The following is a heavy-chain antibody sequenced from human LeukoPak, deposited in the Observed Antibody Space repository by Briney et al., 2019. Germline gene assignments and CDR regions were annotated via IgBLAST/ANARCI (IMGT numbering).Heavy chain of an antibody. V-gene: IGHV5-51*01. D-gene: IGHD2-2*01. CDR1: GYSFTSYW. CDR3: ARRPYCSSTSCYQSNWFDP. Sequence: GESLKISCKGSGYSFTSYWIGWVRQMPGKGLGWMGIIYPGDSDTRYSPSFQGQVTISADKSISTAYLQWSSLKASDTAMYYCARRPYCSSTSCYQSNWFDPWGQGTLVTVSS. CDR2: IYPGDSDT. J-gene: IGHJ5*02.